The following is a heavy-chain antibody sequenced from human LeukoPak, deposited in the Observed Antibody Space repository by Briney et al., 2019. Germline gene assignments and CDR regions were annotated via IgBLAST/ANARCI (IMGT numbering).Heavy chain of an antibody. CDR3: ARKRGYSYGSFDY. D-gene: IGHD5-18*01. Sequence: ASVKVSCKASGYTFTGYYMHWVRQAPGQGLEWMGIINPSGGSTSYAQEFQGRVTMTRDMSTSTVYMELSSLRSEDTAVYYCARKRGYSYGSFDYWGQGTLVTVSS. V-gene: IGHV1-46*01. CDR1: GYTFTGYY. J-gene: IGHJ4*02. CDR2: INPSGGST.